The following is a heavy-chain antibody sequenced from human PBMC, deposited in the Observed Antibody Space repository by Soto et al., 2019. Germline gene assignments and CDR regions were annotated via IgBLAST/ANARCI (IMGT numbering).Heavy chain of an antibody. CDR2: IHYSGST. CDR3: ARGGDPYKTGH. D-gene: IGHD2-21*01. J-gene: IGHJ4*02. Sequence: SETQCLTCTVPGGPVTIGTYYGSWFPQPPGKGLEWIGFIHYSGSTNYNPSLKGRFTIAVDTSKNQFSLKLASVNTADSTIYDCARGGDPYKTGHWGQGTPVTVS. V-gene: IGHV4-61*01. CDR1: GGPVTIGTYY.